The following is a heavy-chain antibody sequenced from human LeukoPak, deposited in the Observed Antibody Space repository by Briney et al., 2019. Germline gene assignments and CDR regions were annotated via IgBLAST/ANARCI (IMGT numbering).Heavy chain of an antibody. V-gene: IGHV4-34*01. Sequence: PSETLSLTCAVYGGSFSGYYWSWIRQPPGKGLEWIGEINHSGSTNYSPSLKSRVTISVDTSKNQFSLKLSSVTAADTAVYYCARGKTTVDAFDIWGQGTMVTVSS. J-gene: IGHJ3*02. D-gene: IGHD4-17*01. CDR1: GGSFSGYY. CDR3: ARGKTTVDAFDI. CDR2: INHSGST.